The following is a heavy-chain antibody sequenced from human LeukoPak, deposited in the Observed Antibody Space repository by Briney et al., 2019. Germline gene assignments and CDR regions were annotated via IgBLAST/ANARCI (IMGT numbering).Heavy chain of an antibody. CDR2: INRRSDTI. CDR1: GCTLSTYN. V-gene: IGHV3-48*02. CDR3: ARDEGGALIY. D-gene: IGHD1-26*01. Sequence: PGGSLTLSCAASGCTLSTYNMNWVRQAPGRGLEWVSYINRRSDTIYYADSVKGRFAISRDNAKNSVYLQMNSLRDEDTAVYYCARDEGGALIYWGKGTLVTVSS. J-gene: IGHJ4*02.